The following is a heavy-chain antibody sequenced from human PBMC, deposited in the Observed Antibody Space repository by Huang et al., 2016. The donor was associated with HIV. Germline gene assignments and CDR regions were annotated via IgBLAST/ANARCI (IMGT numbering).Heavy chain of an antibody. Sequence: QVKLQESGPGLVKPSETLSLTCTVYGGSVGSHYWSWIRQSPGKGLEWIGYSWYGGRPNSNPSLKSRVTISVDSSNNQFSLNLKFVTAADTAVYYCARGEVIPALMDVWGQGTTVTVSS. D-gene: IGHD2-2*01. V-gene: IGHV4-59*02. J-gene: IGHJ6*02. CDR3: ARGEVIPALMDV. CDR2: SWYGGRP. CDR1: GGSVGSHY.